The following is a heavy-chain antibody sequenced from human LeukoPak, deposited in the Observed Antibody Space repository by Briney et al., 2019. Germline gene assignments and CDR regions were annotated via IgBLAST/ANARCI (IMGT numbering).Heavy chain of an antibody. J-gene: IGHJ5*02. D-gene: IGHD3-22*01. CDR1: GGSFSGYY. V-gene: IGHV4-34*01. Sequence: SETLSLTCAVYGGSFSGYYWSWIRQPPGKGLEWIGEINHSGSTNYNPSLKSRVTISVDTSKNQFSLKLSSVTAADTAVYYCASQYYDSSGYQFDPWGQGTLVTVSS. CDR2: INHSGST. CDR3: ASQYYDSSGYQFDP.